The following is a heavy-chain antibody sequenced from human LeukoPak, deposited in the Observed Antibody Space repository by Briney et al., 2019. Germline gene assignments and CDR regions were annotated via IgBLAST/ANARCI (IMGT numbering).Heavy chain of an antibody. Sequence: KTAGSLSFSCAASGFTFSSFRMNWVRQAPGKGLEGVSSISSSSSYIYYADSVKGRFTISRDNAKNSLYLQMNSLRAEDTAVYYCARAGVTYYYDSSGRTLDYWGQGTLVTVSS. J-gene: IGHJ4*02. CDR3: ARAGVTYYYDSSGRTLDY. V-gene: IGHV3-21*01. CDR2: ISSSSSYI. CDR1: GFTFSSFR. D-gene: IGHD3-22*01.